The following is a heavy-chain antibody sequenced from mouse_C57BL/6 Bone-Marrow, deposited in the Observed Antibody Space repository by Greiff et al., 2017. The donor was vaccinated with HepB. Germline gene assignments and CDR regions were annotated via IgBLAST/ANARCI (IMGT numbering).Heavy chain of an antibody. CDR2: ISSGSSTI. V-gene: IGHV5-17*03. Sequence: EVKLMESGGGLVKPGGSLKLSCAASGFTFSDYGMHWVRQAPEKGLEWVAYISSGSSTIYYADTVKGRFTISRDNAKNTLFLQMSHLKSEDTAMYYCAGRYYFDYWGQGTTLTVSS. CDR3: AGRYYFDY. CDR1: GFTFSDYG. J-gene: IGHJ2*01.